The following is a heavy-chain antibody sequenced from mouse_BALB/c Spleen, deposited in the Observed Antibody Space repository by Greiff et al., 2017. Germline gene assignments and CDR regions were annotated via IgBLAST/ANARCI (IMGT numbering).Heavy chain of an antibody. V-gene: IGHV5-17*02. CDR1: GFTFSSFG. J-gene: IGHJ4*01. Sequence: EVKLVESGGGLVQPGGSRKLSCAASGFTFSSFGMHWVRQAPEKGLEWVAYISSGSSTIYYADTVKGRFTISRDNPKNTLFLQMTSLRSEDTAMYYCARFFYGYDAMDYWGQGTSVTVSS. CDR3: ARFFYGYDAMDY. D-gene: IGHD2-1*01. CDR2: ISSGSSTI.